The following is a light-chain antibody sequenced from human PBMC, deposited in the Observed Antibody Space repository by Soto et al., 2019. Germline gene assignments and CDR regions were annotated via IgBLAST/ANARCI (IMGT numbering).Light chain of an antibody. Sequence: DIQMTQSPTSLSASVGDRVTITCRASQDISNALDWYQQKPGKAPKRLIYASSSWQSAAPARFSGSGSGTEFTLTINSLQPEDFATYFCLQHNSLPFTFGPGTTVDV. V-gene: IGKV1-17*01. CDR3: LQHNSLPFT. CDR2: ASS. J-gene: IGKJ3*01. CDR1: QDISNA.